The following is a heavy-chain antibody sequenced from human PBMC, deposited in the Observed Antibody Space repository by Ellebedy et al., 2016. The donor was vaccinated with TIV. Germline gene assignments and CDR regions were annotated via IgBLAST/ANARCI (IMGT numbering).Heavy chain of an antibody. Sequence: GWSLRLSXAVSQFTFSNYWMTWVRQAPGKGLEWVANINEDGSKQYYAASLKGRFTISRDNAKNMLSLEINRLRAEDTALYYCASGRSGGLYWGRGTLVTVSS. J-gene: IGHJ4*02. D-gene: IGHD2-15*01. V-gene: IGHV3-7*01. CDR1: QFTFSNYW. CDR2: INEDGSKQ. CDR3: ASGRSGGLY.